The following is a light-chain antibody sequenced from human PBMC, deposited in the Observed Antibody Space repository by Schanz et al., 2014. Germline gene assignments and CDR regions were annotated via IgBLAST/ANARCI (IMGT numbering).Light chain of an antibody. J-gene: IGLJ3*02. CDR2: DVT. CDR1: SSDVGAYNY. CDR3: GSYAGNINRV. V-gene: IGLV2-8*01. Sequence: QSALTQPPSASGSPGQSVTISCTGTSSDVGAYNYVSWYQQHPGKAPKLIISDVTRRPSGVPDRFSGSKSDNTASLTVSGLQFDDEPDYYGGSYAGNINRVFGGGTKLTVL.